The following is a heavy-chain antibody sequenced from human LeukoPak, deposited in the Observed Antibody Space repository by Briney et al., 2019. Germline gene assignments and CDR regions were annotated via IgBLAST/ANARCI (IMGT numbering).Heavy chain of an antibody. CDR2: AYHSGST. J-gene: IGHJ4*02. D-gene: IGHD2-2*01. CDR3: ARDKKGSSCYDF. V-gene: IGHV4-59*01. CDR1: GDSISGYY. Sequence: SETLSLTCAVSGDSISGYYWSWIRQPPGKGLEWIGFAYHSGSTTRNPSLESRVTISVDTSTNQVSLRLSSVTAADTAVYYCARDKKGSSCYDFWGQGTLVTVSS.